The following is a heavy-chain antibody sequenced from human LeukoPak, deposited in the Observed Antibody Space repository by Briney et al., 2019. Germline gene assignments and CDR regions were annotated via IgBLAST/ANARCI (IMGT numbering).Heavy chain of an antibody. CDR3: ARQKYTVTTYDY. V-gene: IGHV4-59*08. J-gene: IGHJ4*02. CDR2: IYFSGST. CDR1: GDSMSSDY. D-gene: IGHD4-17*01. Sequence: SETLSLTCNVSGDSMSSDYWSWLRQPPGKGLEWIGHIYFSGSTIYNPSLNSRVTISVDTSKNQFSLKLTSVTAADTAVYYCARQKYTVTTYDYWGQGTLVTVSS.